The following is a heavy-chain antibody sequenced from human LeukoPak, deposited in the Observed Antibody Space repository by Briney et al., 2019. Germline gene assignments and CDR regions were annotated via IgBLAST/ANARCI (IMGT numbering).Heavy chain of an antibody. CDR2: IWYDGINK. D-gene: IGHD2-21*02. J-gene: IGHJ3*02. CDR1: GFTFSNYG. V-gene: IGHV3-33*01. Sequence: AGGSLRLSCAASGFTFSNYGMHWVRQAPGKGLEWVAVIWYDGINKYYADSVKGRFTISRDNSKNTLYLQMNSLRAEDTAVFYCAREGVVTTTRGGAFDIWGQGTMVTVSS. CDR3: AREGVVTTTRGGAFDI.